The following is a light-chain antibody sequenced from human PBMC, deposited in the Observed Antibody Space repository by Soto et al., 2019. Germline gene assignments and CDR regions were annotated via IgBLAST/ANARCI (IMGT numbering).Light chain of an antibody. J-gene: IGLJ3*02. Sequence: QSVLTQPPSVSAAPGQKVTISCSGSPSNIGNNYVSWYQQLPGTAPKLLIYDTDKRPSGIPGRFSGSNSGTSATLGITGLQTGDEADYYCATWDFSLSAMVFGGGTKLTVL. CDR3: ATWDFSLSAMV. CDR1: PSNIGNNY. V-gene: IGLV1-51*01. CDR2: DTD.